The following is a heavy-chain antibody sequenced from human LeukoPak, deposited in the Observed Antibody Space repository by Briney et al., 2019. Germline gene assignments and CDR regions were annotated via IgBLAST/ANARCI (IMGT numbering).Heavy chain of an antibody. J-gene: IGHJ4*02. Sequence: SETLTLTCTVSGGSLSSYYWSWIRQPAAKGLEWIGRIYTTGSTNYNPSLNSQVTISVDTSQNQFSLNLSSVTAADPAVYCFASEGDGLWFGDHYFDYWGQGTLVTVSA. CDR1: GGSLSSYY. D-gene: IGHD3-10*01. CDR2: IYTTGST. V-gene: IGHV4-4*07. CDR3: ASEGDGLWFGDHYFDY.